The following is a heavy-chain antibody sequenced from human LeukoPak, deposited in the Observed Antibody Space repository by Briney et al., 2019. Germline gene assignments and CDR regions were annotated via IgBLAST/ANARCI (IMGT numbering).Heavy chain of an antibody. CDR1: GYSFSSNY. V-gene: IGHV1-46*01. J-gene: IGHJ4*02. D-gene: IGHD4-17*01. Sequence: ASVKVSYKASGYSFSSNYMHWVRQAPGQGLEWMGIINPSGGSTSYAQKFQGRVTMTRDTSTSTAYMELSSLRSEDTAVYYCASGRPTVTTVLSYWGQGTLVTVSS. CDR3: ASGRPTVTTVLSY. CDR2: INPSGGST.